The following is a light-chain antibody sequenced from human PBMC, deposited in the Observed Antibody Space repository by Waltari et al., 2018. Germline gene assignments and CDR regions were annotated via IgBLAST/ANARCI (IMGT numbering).Light chain of an antibody. CDR1: QSVSRA. J-gene: IGKJ1*01. Sequence: GESATVSCRASQSVSRALAWYQQKPGQAPRLLIYGASTRATGIPDRFSGSGSGTDFSLTISRLGPDDFAVYYCQHYLRLPVTFGQGTTVEI. CDR2: GAS. V-gene: IGKV3-20*01. CDR3: QHYLRLPVT.